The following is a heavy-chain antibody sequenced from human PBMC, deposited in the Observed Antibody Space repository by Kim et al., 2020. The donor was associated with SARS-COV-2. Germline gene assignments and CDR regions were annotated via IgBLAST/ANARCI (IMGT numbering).Heavy chain of an antibody. V-gene: IGHV3-33*01. D-gene: IGHD3-16*01. CDR3: VRNPTPTSGGGLSTFY. CDR1: GFIFSTYG. J-gene: IGHJ4*01. CDR2: IWHDGSNK. Sequence: GGSLRLSCEASGFIFSTYGMHWVRQAPGKGLEWVAVIWHDGSNKYYADSVKGRFTVSRDNSKNTLYLQMNSLRGEDTAVFYCVRNPTPTSGGGLSTFYWGHGTLVTVSS.